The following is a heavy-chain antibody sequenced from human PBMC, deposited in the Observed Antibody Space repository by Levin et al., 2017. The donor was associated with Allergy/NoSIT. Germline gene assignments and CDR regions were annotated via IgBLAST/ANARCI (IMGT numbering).Heavy chain of an antibody. CDR2: INHSGST. V-gene: IGHV4-34*01. D-gene: IGHD2-21*02. CDR3: ARGRRMYCGGDCYYFDY. J-gene: IGHJ4*02. Sequence: SQTLSLPCAVYGGSFRGYYWSWIRQPPGKGLEWIGEINHSGSTNYNPSLKSRVTISVDTSKNQFSLKLSSVTAADTAVYYCARGRRMYCGGDCYYFDYWGQGTLVTVSS. CDR1: GGSFRGYY.